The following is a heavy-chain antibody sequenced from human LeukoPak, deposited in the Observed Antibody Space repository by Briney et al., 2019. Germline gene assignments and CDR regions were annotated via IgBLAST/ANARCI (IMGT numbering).Heavy chain of an antibody. CDR2: INHSGST. V-gene: IGHV4-34*01. D-gene: IGHD3-10*01. J-gene: IGHJ4*02. CDR1: GGSFSGYY. Sequence: KSSETLSLTCAVYGGSFSGYYWSWIRQPPGKGLEWIGEINHSGSTNYNPSLKSRVTISVDTSKNQFSLKLSSVTAADTAVYYCARGVKGRNTMVRGVIIRPYYFDYWGQGTLVTVSS. CDR3: ARGVKGRNTMVRGVIIRPYYFDY.